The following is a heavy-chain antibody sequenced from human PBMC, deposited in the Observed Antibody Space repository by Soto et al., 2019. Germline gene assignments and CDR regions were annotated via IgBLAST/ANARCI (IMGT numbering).Heavy chain of an antibody. CDR1: GGRFGCCA. J-gene: IGHJ6*02. D-gene: IGHD3-3*01. CDR3: ARDQGRGKYYDFWSGYYTYYYYGMDV. CDR2: ISAYNGNT. Sequence: ASVKVCCKACGGRFGCCARSWVRQAPGQGLEWMGWISAYNGNTNYAQKLQGRVTMTTDTSTSTAYMELRSLRSDDTAVYYCARDQGRGKYYDFWSGYYTYYYYGMDVWGQGSTVTVSS. V-gene: IGHV1-18*01.